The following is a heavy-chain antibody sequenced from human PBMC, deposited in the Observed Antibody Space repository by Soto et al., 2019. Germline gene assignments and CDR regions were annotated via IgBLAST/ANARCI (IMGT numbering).Heavy chain of an antibody. D-gene: IGHD3-22*01. Sequence: SQTLSLTCAVSGGSISVGGYSWSWIRHPPGKGLEWIGYINHSGSTYYNPSLKSRVTISVDRSKNQFSLKLSSVTAADTAVYYCARGTYDSSGYYYDWFDHWGQGTLVTVS. CDR1: GGSISVGGYS. CDR3: ARGTYDSSGYYYDWFDH. J-gene: IGHJ5*02. V-gene: IGHV4-30-2*01. CDR2: INHSGST.